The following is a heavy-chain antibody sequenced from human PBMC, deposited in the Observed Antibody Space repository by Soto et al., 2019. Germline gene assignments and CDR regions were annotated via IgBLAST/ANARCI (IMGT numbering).Heavy chain of an antibody. CDR3: TRGTGMSHSWYADS. Sequence: QVQLVQSGAEVKKPGSSVKVSCKASGGIFNTYALSWVQQAPGQGLEWMGGIIPIFGTANYAQKFQGSVTITADESTNTTYMELSSLRSDDTAVYYCTRGTGMSHSWYADSWGQGTRVTVSS. CDR2: IIPIFGTA. V-gene: IGHV1-69*01. D-gene: IGHD6-13*01. J-gene: IGHJ5*02. CDR1: GGIFNTYA.